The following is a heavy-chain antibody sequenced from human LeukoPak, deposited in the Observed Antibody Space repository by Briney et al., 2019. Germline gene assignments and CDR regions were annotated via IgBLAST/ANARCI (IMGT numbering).Heavy chain of an antibody. CDR1: GFTFSSYA. V-gene: IGHV3-30*04. CDR2: ISYDGSNK. CDR3: ARFHNVDTAMDH. D-gene: IGHD5-18*01. J-gene: IGHJ4*02. Sequence: GGSLRLSCAASGFTFSSYAMHWVRQAPGKGLEWVAVISYDGSNKYYADSVKGRFTISRDNSKNTLYLQMNSLRAEDTAVYYCARFHNVDTAMDHWGQGTLVTVSS.